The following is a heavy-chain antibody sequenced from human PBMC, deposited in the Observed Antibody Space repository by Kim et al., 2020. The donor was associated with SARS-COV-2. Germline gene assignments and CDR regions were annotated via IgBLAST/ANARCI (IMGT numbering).Heavy chain of an antibody. Sequence: SETLSLTCTVSGGSISSYYWSWIRQPPGKGLEWIGYIYYSGSTNYNPSLKSRVTISVDTSKNQFSLKLSSVTAADTAVYYCARRKVVPAAFDAFDIWGQGTMVTVSS. CDR2: IYYSGST. CDR3: ARRKVVPAAFDAFDI. CDR1: GGSISSYY. V-gene: IGHV4-59*08. J-gene: IGHJ3*02. D-gene: IGHD2-2*01.